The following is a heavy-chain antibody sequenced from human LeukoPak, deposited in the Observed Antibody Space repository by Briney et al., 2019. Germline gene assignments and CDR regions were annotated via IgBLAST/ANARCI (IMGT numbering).Heavy chain of an antibody. J-gene: IGHJ3*02. CDR1: GFTFSSYW. V-gene: IGHV3-7*01. D-gene: IGHD1-26*01. CDR2: IKQDGSEK. CDR3: ARVTTTIPYSGSYLSEAFDI. Sequence: GGSLRLSCAASGFTFSSYWMSWVRQAPGKGLEWVANIKQDGSEKYYVDSVKGRFTISRDNTKNSLYLQMNSLRDTAVYYCARVTTTIPYSGSYLSEAFDIWGQGTMVTVSS.